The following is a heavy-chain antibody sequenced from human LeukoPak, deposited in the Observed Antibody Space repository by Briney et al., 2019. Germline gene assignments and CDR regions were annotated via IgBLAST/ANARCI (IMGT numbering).Heavy chain of an antibody. D-gene: IGHD3-22*01. V-gene: IGHV4-34*01. Sequence: PSETLSLTCAVYGGSFSGYYWSWLRQPPGKGLEWLGEINHSGSTNYNPSLKSRVTISVDTSKNQFSLKLSSVTAADTAVYYCARGRYYYDSSGYYPDYWGQGTLVTVSS. CDR1: GGSFSGYY. CDR2: INHSGST. J-gene: IGHJ4*02. CDR3: ARGRYYYDSSGYYPDY.